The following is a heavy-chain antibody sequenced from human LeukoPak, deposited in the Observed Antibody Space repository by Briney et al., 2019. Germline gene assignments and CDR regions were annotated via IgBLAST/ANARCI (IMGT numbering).Heavy chain of an antibody. CDR2: SRSRAHGGTT. V-gene: IGHV3-49*03. D-gene: IGHD2-2*01. CDR3: SRVERSSINNYYYYMAV. J-gene: IGHJ6*03. CDR1: GFSFGVNA. Sequence: GGSLRLSCTGFGFSFGVNAMIWFRQSPGKGLEWVSLSRSRAHGGTTDYAASVMGRFTMSRDDSKNIAYLQMDSLEPEDTAVYYCSRVERSSINNYYYYMAVWGKGTSVTVSS.